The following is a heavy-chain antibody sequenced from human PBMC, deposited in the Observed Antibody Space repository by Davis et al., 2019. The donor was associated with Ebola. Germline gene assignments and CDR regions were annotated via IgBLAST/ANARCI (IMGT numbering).Heavy chain of an antibody. CDR1: GGSFSGYY. J-gene: IGHJ6*02. CDR3: ARSRDLYGMDV. CDR2: INHSGST. V-gene: IGHV4-34*09. Sequence: LRLSCAVYGGSFSGYYWSWIRQPPGKGLEWIGEINHSGSTNYNPSLKSRVTISVDTSKNQFSLKLSSVTAADTAVYYCARSRDLYGMDVWGQGTTVTVSS.